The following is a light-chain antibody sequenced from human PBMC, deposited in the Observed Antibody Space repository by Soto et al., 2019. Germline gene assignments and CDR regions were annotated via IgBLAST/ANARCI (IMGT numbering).Light chain of an antibody. CDR2: DAS. CDR1: QSISSW. Sequence: DIQMTQSPSTLSASVREKITINCRASQSISSWLAWYQQKPGKAPKLLIYDASSLESGVPSRFSGSGSGTEFTLTISSLQPDDFATYYCQQYNSYSWTFGQGTKVDIK. J-gene: IGKJ1*01. V-gene: IGKV1-5*01. CDR3: QQYNSYSWT.